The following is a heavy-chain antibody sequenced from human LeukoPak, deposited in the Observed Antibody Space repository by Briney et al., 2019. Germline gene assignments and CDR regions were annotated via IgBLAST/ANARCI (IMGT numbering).Heavy chain of an antibody. CDR1: GFTFSTYS. CDR2: ISSSSSTI. Sequence: GGALRLSCAASGFTFSTYSMNGVRQAPGKGLDGVSYISSSSSTIYYADSVKGRFTISRDNAKNSLYLQMNSLRAEDTAVYYCAKDPSGYSSGWSSFDYWGQGTLVTVSS. CDR3: AKDPSGYSSGWSSFDY. D-gene: IGHD6-19*01. J-gene: IGHJ4*02. V-gene: IGHV3-48*01.